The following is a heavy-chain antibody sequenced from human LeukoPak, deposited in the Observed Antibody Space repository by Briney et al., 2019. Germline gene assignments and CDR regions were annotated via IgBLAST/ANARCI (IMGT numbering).Heavy chain of an antibody. J-gene: IGHJ4*02. Sequence: GWSLRLSCAASGFTVSSYAMSWVRQPPGKGLEWVSAISGSGGSTYYADSVKGRFTISRDNSKNTLYLQMNSLRAEDTAVYYCAKDGDLLPGYLDYWGQGPLVTVSS. CDR1: GFTVSSYA. CDR2: ISGSGGST. CDR3: AKDGDLLPGYLDY. D-gene: IGHD3-9*01. V-gene: IGHV3-23*01.